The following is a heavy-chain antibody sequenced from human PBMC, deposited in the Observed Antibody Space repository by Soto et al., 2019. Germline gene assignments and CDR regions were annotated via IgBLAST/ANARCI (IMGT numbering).Heavy chain of an antibody. J-gene: IGHJ4*02. V-gene: IGHV3-30*18. D-gene: IGHD3-22*01. CDR1: GFTFSSYG. Sequence: QVQLVESGGGVVQPGTSLRLSCEASGFTFSSYGVHWVRQAPGKGLEWVAVIWYDGSDKYYADSVKGRFIISRDNSKSTVYLQLNSLRAEDTAMYYCAKKGYDSSGQYSYYFDYWGQGTLVTVSS. CDR3: AKKGYDSSGQYSYYFDY. CDR2: IWYDGSDK.